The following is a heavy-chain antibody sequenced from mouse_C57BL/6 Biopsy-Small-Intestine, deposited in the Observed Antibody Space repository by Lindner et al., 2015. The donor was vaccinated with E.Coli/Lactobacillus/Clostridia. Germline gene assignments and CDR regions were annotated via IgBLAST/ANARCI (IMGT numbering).Heavy chain of an antibody. J-gene: IGHJ1*01. Sequence: SVKVSCKASGYTFTSYAITWVRQAPGQGLEWMGWISAYNGDTSYAQNLQGRVTLTTETSTNTAYMELRSLRSDDTAVYYCARSRFLEWLPNSDAFDVWGQGTMVTVSS. D-gene: IGHD1-3*01. CDR3: ARSRFLEWLPNSDAFDV. CDR1: GYTFTSYA. CDR2: ISAYNGDT. V-gene: IGHV1-20*01.